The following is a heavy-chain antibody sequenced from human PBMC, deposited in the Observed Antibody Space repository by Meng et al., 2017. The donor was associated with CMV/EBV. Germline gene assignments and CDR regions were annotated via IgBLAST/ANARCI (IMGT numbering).Heavy chain of an antibody. CDR1: GGSISSCC. CDR2: IYTSGST. V-gene: IGHV4-4*07. Sequence: QGQLQESGPGLVKPSETLSLTCTVSGGSISSCCWSWIRQRAEQGLEWIGRIYTSGSTNYYHSLKSRVTMSVDTDKYQFSLKLSSVTAADTDVYYCARDLMNCSSTSSTNWFDPWGQGTLVTVSS. D-gene: IGHD2-2*01. J-gene: IGHJ5*02. CDR3: ARDLMNCSSTSSTNWFDP.